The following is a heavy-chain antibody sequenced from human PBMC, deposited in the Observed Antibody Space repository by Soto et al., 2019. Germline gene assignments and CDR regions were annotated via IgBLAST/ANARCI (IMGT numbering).Heavy chain of an antibody. CDR2: IYYSGST. Sequence: SETLSLTCTVSGGSISSYYWSWIRQPPGKGLEWIGYIYYSGSTNYNPSLKSRVTISVDTSKNQFSLKLSSVTAADTAVYYCARDCSGGSCWLDPWGQGTLVTVSS. CDR1: GGSISSYY. J-gene: IGHJ5*02. CDR3: ARDCSGGSCWLDP. V-gene: IGHV4-59*01. D-gene: IGHD2-15*01.